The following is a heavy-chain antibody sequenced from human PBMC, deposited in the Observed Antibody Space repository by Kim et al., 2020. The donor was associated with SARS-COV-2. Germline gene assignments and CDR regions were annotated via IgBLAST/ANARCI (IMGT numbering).Heavy chain of an antibody. CDR3: AKSGTKTHP. Sequence: GSRYCADHVKGRFTISIDNSKNTLYLQRNSLSAEDTAVYYCAKSGTKTHPWGQGTLVTVSS. CDR2: GSR. D-gene: IGHD2-8*01. J-gene: IGHJ5*02. V-gene: IGHV3-23*01.